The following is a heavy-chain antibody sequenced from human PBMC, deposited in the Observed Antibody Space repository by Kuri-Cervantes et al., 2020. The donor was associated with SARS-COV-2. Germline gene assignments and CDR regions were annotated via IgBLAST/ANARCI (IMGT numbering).Heavy chain of an antibody. CDR2: IYHSGTT. CDR3: ASSRGYSYGFFDY. D-gene: IGHD5-18*01. Sequence: SETLSLTCTVSGGSVSSESYSWSWIRQSPGKGLEWIGSIYHSGTTYYNPSLKSRVTISVDTPNNQFSLRLSSVTAADTAVYYCASSRGYSYGFFDYWGQGTLVTVSS. J-gene: IGHJ4*02. V-gene: IGHV4-39*07. CDR1: GGSVSSESYS.